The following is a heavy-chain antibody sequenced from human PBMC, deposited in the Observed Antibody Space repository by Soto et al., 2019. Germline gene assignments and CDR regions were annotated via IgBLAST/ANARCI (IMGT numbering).Heavy chain of an antibody. CDR2: IYYSGST. CDR3: AREPRPAGSHYYYYGMDV. CDR1: GGSISSYY. J-gene: IGHJ6*02. Sequence: PSETLSLTCTVSGGSISSYYWSRIRQPPGKGLEWIGYIYYSGSTNYNPSLKSRVTISVDTSKNQFSLKLSSVTAADTAVYYCAREPRPAGSHYYYYGMDVWGQGTTVTVSS. V-gene: IGHV4-59*01. D-gene: IGHD6-19*01.